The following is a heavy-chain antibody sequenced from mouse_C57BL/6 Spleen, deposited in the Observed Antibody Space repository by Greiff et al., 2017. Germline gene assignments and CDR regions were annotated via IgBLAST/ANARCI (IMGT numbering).Heavy chain of an antibody. CDR2: IDPANGNT. CDR3: ARVDYDSINFDY. CDR1: GFTFNNTY. V-gene: IGHV14-3*01. J-gene: IGHJ2*01. Sequence: EVQLQQSVAELVRPGASVKLSCTASGFTFNNTYMHWVKQRPEQGLEWIGRIDPANGNTKYAPKFQGKATLTADTSSNTAYLQLRSLTSEDTAIYYCARVDYDSINFDYWGQGTTLTVSS. D-gene: IGHD1-1*01.